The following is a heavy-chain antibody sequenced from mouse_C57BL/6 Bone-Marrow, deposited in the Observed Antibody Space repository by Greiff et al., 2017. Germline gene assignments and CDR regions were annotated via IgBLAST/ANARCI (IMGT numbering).Heavy chain of an antibody. V-gene: IGHV5-9*01. D-gene: IGHD4-1*02. CDR3: ARHQLPVDY. CDR2: ISGGGGNT. Sequence: DVMLVESGGGLVKPGGSLKLSCAASGFTFSSYTMSWVRQTPEKRLEWVATISGGGGNTYYPDSVKGRFTISRDNAKNTLYLQMSSLRSEDTALFYGARHQLPVDYWGQGTTLTVSS. J-gene: IGHJ2*01. CDR1: GFTFSSYT.